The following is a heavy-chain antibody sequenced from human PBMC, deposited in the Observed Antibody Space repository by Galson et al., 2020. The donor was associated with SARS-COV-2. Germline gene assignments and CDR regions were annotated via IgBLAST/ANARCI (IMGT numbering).Heavy chain of an antibody. J-gene: IGHJ5*02. CDR3: ARVYDIVVVPAAKGYNWFDP. Sequence: GASLQIFCTGSGYSFTSYWIGWVRQMPGKGLEWLGIIPPGDSDTRYSPSSQGQVTLSADKSISTAYLQWRSLKASDTAMYYCARVYDIVVVPAAKGYNWFDPWGHGTLVTVSS. CDR1: GYSFTSYW. CDR2: IPPGDSDT. V-gene: IGHV5-51*01. D-gene: IGHD2-2*01.